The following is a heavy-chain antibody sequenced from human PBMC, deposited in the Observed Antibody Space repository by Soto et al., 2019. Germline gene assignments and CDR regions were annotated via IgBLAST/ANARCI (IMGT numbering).Heavy chain of an antibody. CDR1: GYTFTSYA. J-gene: IGHJ3*02. V-gene: IGHV1-3*01. D-gene: IGHD1-1*01. Sequence: ASVKVSCTASGYTFTSYAMHWVRQAPGQGLEWRGWTNSGNGNTKYSQKFQGRVTITRDTSASTAYMGLSGLRSEDTAVYYGAVERRSYAFDIWGQGTMVTVSS. CDR3: AVERRSYAFDI. CDR2: TNSGNGNT.